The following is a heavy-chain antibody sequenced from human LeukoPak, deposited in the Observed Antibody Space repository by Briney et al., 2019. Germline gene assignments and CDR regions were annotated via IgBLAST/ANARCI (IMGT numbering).Heavy chain of an antibody. CDR1: GFTFSSYG. D-gene: IGHD6-19*01. Sequence: GRFLRLSCAASGFTFSSYGMHWVRQAPGKGLEWVAVIWYDGSNKYYADSVKGRFTISRDNSKNTLYLQMNSLRAEDTAVYYCAGEEVAGSVYWGQGTLVTVSS. CDR3: AGEEVAGSVY. CDR2: IWYDGSNK. V-gene: IGHV3-33*01. J-gene: IGHJ4*02.